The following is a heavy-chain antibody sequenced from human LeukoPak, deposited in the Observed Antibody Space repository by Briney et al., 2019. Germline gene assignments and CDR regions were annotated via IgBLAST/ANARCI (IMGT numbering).Heavy chain of an antibody. CDR3: AKDLWSGLGYYYGMDV. J-gene: IGHJ6*02. CDR2: ISGSGGCT. V-gene: IGHV3-23*01. D-gene: IGHD3-10*01. Sequence: GGSLRLSCAASGFTFSSFAMTWVRQAPGKGLEWVSGISGSGGCTDYADSVKGRFTISRDNSKSTLYLQMNSLRAEDTAVYYCAKDLWSGLGYYYGMDVWGQGTTVTVSS. CDR1: GFTFSSFA.